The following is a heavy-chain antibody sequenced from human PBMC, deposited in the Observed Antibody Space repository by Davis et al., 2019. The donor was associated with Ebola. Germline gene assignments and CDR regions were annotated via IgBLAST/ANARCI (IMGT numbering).Heavy chain of an antibody. Sequence: GGSLRLSCAASAFTFSSYAMNWVRQAPGKGLEWVSSISDSGRNTFYADSVKGRFTISRDNAKNTLYLQMNSLRAEDTAVYYCASLGTTISPPLFDPWGQGTLVTVSS. CDR2: ISDSGRNT. J-gene: IGHJ5*02. CDR1: AFTFSSYA. D-gene: IGHD3-16*01. CDR3: ASLGTTISPPLFDP. V-gene: IGHV3-23*01.